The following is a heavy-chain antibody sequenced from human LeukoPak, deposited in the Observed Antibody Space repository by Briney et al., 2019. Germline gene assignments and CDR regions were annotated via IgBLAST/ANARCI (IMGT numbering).Heavy chain of an antibody. CDR1: GASISSWY. V-gene: IGHV4-59*01. CDR2: IYGSGNT. Sequence: SETLSLTCTVSGASISSWYWGWIRQPPGKGLEWIGYIYGSGNTNYNPSLKSRITMSIDTSKNQFSLELTSVTAADTATYYCARETTLAGFASGLGFNYWGQGILVTVSS. D-gene: IGHD6-19*01. CDR3: ARETTLAGFASGLGFNY. J-gene: IGHJ4*02.